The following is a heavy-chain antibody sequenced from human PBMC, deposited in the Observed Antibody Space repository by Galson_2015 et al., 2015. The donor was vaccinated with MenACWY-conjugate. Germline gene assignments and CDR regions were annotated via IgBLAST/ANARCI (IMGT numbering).Heavy chain of an antibody. CDR2: ISGSGGST. CDR1: GFTFSSYA. V-gene: IGHV3-23*01. CDR3: AKGGVRGVINPFFDY. Sequence: SLRISCAASGFTFSSYAMSWVRQAPGKGLEWVSAISGSGGSTYYADSVKGRFTISRDNSKNTLYLQMNSLSAEDTAVYYCAKGGVRGVINPFFDYWGQGTLVTVSS. J-gene: IGHJ4*02. D-gene: IGHD3-10*01.